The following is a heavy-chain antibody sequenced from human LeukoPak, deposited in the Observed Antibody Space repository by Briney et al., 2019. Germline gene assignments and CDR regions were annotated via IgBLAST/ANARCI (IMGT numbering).Heavy chain of an antibody. CDR3: ARVGPSGYGDDY. CDR1: GGTFIRYA. J-gene: IGHJ4*02. D-gene: IGHD5-12*01. V-gene: IGHV1-18*01. Sequence: ASVKVSCKASGGTFIRYAISWVGQAPGQGVEGMGWISDYKGNTKYAQKLQGRVTITTETDTRTDYMEVRIQRANDTAVYYCARVGPSGYGDDYWGQGTLVTVSS. CDR2: ISDYKGNT.